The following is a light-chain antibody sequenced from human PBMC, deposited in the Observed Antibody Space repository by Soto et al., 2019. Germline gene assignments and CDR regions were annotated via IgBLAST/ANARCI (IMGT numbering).Light chain of an antibody. CDR2: GAS. CDR3: QQYNNWPLLT. Sequence: EIIVTQSPATLSVSPGERATLSCRASQSVNNNLAWYQQKPGQHPRLLIYGASTRATGIPARFGGSGYGTEFTLTISSLQSEDFAIYYCQQYNNWPLLTFGGGTKVEIK. CDR1: QSVNNN. J-gene: IGKJ4*01. V-gene: IGKV3-15*01.